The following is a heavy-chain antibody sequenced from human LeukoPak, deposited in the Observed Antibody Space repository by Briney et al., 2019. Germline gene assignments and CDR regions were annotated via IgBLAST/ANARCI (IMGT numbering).Heavy chain of an antibody. J-gene: IGHJ3*02. CDR2: IYYSGST. CDR1: GGSISSGDYY. V-gene: IGHV4-30-4*08. CDR3: ALTIFGVARRPEAFDI. D-gene: IGHD3-3*01. Sequence: NPSETLSLTCTVSGGSISSGDYYWSWIRQPPGKGLEWIGYIYYSGSTYYNPSLKSRVTISVDTSKNQFSLKLSSVTAADTAVYYCALTIFGVARRPEAFDIWGQRTMVTVSS.